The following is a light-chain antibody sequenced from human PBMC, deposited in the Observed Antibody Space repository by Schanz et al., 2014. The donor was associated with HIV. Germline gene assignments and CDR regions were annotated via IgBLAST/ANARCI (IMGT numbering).Light chain of an antibody. V-gene: IGLV4-69*01. Sequence: QLVLTQSPSASASLGASVNLTCTLTSGHSSYAIAWHQQQPERGPRYLMKLNSDGSHSKGDGIPDRFSGSASGYERYLTISSLQSEDEADYYCQTWGTGIVVFGGGTKLTVL. CDR2: LNSDGSH. CDR3: QTWGTGIVV. J-gene: IGLJ2*01. CDR1: SGHSSYA.